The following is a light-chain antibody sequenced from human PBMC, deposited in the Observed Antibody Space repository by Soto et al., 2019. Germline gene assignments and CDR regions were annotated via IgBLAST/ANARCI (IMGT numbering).Light chain of an antibody. Sequence: QSVLTQPASVSGSPGQSITISCTGTSSDVGSYNLVSWYQQHPGKAPKLMIYEVSKPPSGVSNRFSGSKSGNTASLTIAGLQAEDEADYYCCSYAGSSTLFGGGTKLTVL. V-gene: IGLV2-23*02. CDR3: CSYAGSSTL. J-gene: IGLJ2*01. CDR2: EVS. CDR1: SSDVGSYNL.